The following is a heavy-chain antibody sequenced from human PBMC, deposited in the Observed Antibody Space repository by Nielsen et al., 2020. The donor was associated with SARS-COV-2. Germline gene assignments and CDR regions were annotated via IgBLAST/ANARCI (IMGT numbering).Heavy chain of an antibody. V-gene: IGHV4-31*02. D-gene: IGHD3-9*01. J-gene: IGHJ6*02. CDR2: IYYSGNT. Sequence: WIRQPPGKGLEWIGYIYYSGNTYYNPSLKSRVTISADTSKNQFSLKLSSVTAADTAVYYCSSSRSDILTYYYGMDVWGQGTTVTVSS. CDR3: SSSRSDILTYYYGMDV.